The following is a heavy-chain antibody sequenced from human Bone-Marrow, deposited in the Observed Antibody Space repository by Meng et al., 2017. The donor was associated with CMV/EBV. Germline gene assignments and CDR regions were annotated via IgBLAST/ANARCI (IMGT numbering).Heavy chain of an antibody. CDR3: ATLRHSPMLWYYLDF. D-gene: IGHD3-16*01. Sequence: SGGTFSDYTITWVRQAPGQGLEWMGNIISLFGTTNYAQQFGGRVTITSDGSTSTAYMQLSSLTSEDTATYYCATLRHSPMLWYYLDFWGQGTLVTVSS. V-gene: IGHV1-69*15. CDR2: IISLFGTT. CDR1: GGTFSDYT. J-gene: IGHJ4*02.